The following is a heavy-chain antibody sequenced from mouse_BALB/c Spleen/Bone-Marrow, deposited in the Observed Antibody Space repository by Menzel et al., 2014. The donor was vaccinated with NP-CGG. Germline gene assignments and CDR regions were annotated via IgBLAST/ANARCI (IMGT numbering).Heavy chain of an antibody. V-gene: IGHV2-6-7*01. CDR2: IWGDGST. Sequence: QVQLQQSGPGLVAPSQSLSITCTVSGFSLTGYGVNWVRRPPGKGLEWLGMIWGDGSTDYNSALKSRLSISKDNSKSQVFLKMNSLQTDDTARYYCARDLGGYAMDYWGQGTSVTVSS. J-gene: IGHJ4*01. CDR1: GFSLTGYG. CDR3: ARDLGGYAMDY. D-gene: IGHD4-1*01.